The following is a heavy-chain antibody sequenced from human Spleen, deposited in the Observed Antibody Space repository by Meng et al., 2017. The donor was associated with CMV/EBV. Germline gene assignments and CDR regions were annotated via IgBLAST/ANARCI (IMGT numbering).Heavy chain of an antibody. V-gene: IGHV3-74*01. CDR2: INTDGSGR. CDR3: ARVPNWGGYFYLDL. J-gene: IGHJ2*01. Sequence: GGSLRLSCEVSGFSFSGHYMHWVRQTPGRELEWHSRINTDGSGRDYADSVEGRFTVSRDNAKKTLYLQMRSLRPEDTAVYYCARVPNWGGYFYLDLWGRGTLVTVSS. D-gene: IGHD3-16*01. CDR1: GFSFSGHY.